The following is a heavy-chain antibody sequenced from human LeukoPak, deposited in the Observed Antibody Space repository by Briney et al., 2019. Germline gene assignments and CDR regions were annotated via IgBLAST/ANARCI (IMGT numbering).Heavy chain of an antibody. V-gene: IGHV4-34*01. Sequence: PSETLSLTCAVYGGSFSGYYWSWIRQPTGKGLEWIGEINHSGSTHYNPSLKSRVTISVDTSQKQFSLRLTSVTAADTAVYYCARGRYLTTSGGAAAGFLDYWGQGSLVTVST. CDR2: INHSGST. D-gene: IGHD6-13*01. CDR1: GGSFSGYY. CDR3: ARGRYLTTSGGAAAGFLDY. J-gene: IGHJ4*02.